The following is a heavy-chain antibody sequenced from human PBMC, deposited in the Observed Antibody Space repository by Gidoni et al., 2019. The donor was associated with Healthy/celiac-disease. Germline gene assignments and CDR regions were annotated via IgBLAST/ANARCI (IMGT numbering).Heavy chain of an antibody. Sequence: QVQLVQSGAEVKKPGASVKVSCKASGYTFTGYYMHWVRQAPGQGLEWMGWINPNSGGTNYAQKFQGWVTMTRDTSISTAYMELSRLRSDDTAVYYCARGRGSSWYTLYYYYGMDVWGQGTTVTVSS. J-gene: IGHJ6*02. CDR1: GYTFTGYY. CDR3: ARGRGSSWYTLYYYYGMDV. V-gene: IGHV1-2*04. D-gene: IGHD6-13*01. CDR2: INPNSGGT.